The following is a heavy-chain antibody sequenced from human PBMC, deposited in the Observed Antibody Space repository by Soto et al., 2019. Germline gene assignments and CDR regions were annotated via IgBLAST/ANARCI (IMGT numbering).Heavy chain of an antibody. D-gene: IGHD2-15*01. Sequence: QVQLVQSGAEVKKPGASVKVSCKASGYTFTSYAMHWVRQAPGQRLEWMGWINAGNGNTKYSQKLQGRVTITRDTSASSAYMELSSLRSEDTAVYYCARDFVVGTPDVWGQGTTVTVSS. J-gene: IGHJ6*02. CDR3: ARDFVVGTPDV. V-gene: IGHV1-3*01. CDR2: INAGNGNT. CDR1: GYTFTSYA.